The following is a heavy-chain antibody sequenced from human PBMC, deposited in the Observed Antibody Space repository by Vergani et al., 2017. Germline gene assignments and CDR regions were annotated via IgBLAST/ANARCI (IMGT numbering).Heavy chain of an antibody. CDR1: GFTSAGYA. CDR2: ISWNSNSI. V-gene: IGHV3-9*02. D-gene: IGHD6-6*01. CDR3: AKDLGTSSGGGWFDT. J-gene: IGHJ5*02. Sequence: EVQLEESGGGLVLPGRSLRLSCVASGFTSAGYAMHWFRQAPGKGLEWVSGISWNSNSIGYADSVKGRFTISRDNAKNSLYLQMNSLRAEDTALYYCAKDLGTSSGGGWFDTWGQGTLVTVSS.